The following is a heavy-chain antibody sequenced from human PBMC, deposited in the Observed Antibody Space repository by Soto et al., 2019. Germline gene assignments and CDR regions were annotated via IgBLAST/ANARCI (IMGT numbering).Heavy chain of an antibody. V-gene: IGHV1-69*13. Sequence: ASVKVSYKASGGTFSRYAISWLRQAPGQGLEWMGGIIPIFGTANYAQKFQGRVTITADESTSTAYMELSSLRSEDTAVYYCARGPAPNSFDYWGQGTLVTVSS. D-gene: IGHD2-2*01. CDR1: GGTFSRYA. CDR2: IIPIFGTA. J-gene: IGHJ4*02. CDR3: ARGPAPNSFDY.